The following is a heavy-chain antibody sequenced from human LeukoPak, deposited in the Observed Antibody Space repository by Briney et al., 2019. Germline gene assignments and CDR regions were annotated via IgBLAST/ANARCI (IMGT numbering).Heavy chain of an antibody. CDR2: ISYDGSNK. J-gene: IGHJ4*02. V-gene: IGHV3-30-3*01. CDR1: GFTFSSYA. CDR3: ARVVGGVRGVRVRGGPVGY. Sequence: GGSLRLSCAASGFTFSSYAMHWVRQAPGKGLEGVAVISYDGSNKYYADSVKGRFTISRDNSKNTLYLQMNSLRAEDTAVYYCARVVGGVRGVRVRGGPVGYWGQGTLVTVSS. D-gene: IGHD3-10*01.